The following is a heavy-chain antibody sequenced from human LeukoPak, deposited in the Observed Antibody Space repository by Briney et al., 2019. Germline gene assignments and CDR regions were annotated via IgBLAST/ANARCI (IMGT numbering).Heavy chain of an antibody. D-gene: IGHD2-2*01. V-gene: IGHV4-34*01. CDR1: GGSFSGYY. J-gene: IGHJ6*03. Sequence: SETPSLTCAVYGGSFSGYYWSWIRQPPGKGLEWIGEINHSGSTNYNPSLKSRVTISVDTSKNQFSLKLSSVTAADTAVYYCARGQVKYQLLSTYYYYYYMDVWGKGTTVTVSS. CDR2: INHSGST. CDR3: ARGQVKYQLLSTYYYYYYMDV.